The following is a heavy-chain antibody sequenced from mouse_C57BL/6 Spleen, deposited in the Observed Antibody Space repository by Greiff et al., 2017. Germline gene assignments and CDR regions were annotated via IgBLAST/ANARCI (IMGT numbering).Heavy chain of an antibody. V-gene: IGHV1-54*01. CDR3: AREGYDYDGKDY. CDR1: GYAFTNSL. D-gene: IGHD2-4*01. Sequence: QVQLQQSGAELVRPGTSVKVSCKASGYAFTNSLIEWVKQRPGQGLEWIGVINPGSGGTKYNEKFKGKATLTADKSSSTAYMQLSSLTSEDSAVSFCAREGYDYDGKDYWGQGTSVTVSS. J-gene: IGHJ4*01. CDR2: INPGSGGT.